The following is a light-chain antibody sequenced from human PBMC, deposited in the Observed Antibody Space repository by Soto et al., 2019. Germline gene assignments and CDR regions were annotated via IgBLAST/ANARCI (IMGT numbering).Light chain of an antibody. CDR1: SIDVGTYNL. CDR3: SSYTNINTRACV. CDR2: EGT. V-gene: IGLV2-14*02. Sequence: QSALAQPASVSGSPEQSITISCTGTSIDVGTYNLVSWYQQHPGKAPKLIIYEGTERPSGVSNRFSGSKSGNTASLTISGLQAEDEAEYYCSSYTNINTRACVFGTGTKVTVL. J-gene: IGLJ1*01.